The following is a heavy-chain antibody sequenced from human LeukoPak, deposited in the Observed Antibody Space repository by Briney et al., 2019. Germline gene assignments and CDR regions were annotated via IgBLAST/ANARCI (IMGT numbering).Heavy chain of an antibody. Sequence: QPGGSLRLSCAASGFTVSTNYMTWVRQAPGKGLEWGSVIYSGGTTYYADSVKGRFSISRDNSKNTLYLQMNSLGAEDTAVYYCARYDYGRSGFDYWAQGTLVTVSS. V-gene: IGHV3-66*01. D-gene: IGHD5-12*01. J-gene: IGHJ4*02. CDR2: IYSGGTT. CDR3: ARYDYGRSGFDY. CDR1: GFTVSTNY.